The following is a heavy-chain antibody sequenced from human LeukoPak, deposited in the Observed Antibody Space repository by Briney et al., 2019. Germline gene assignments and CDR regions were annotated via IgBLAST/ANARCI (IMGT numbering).Heavy chain of an antibody. J-gene: IGHJ5*02. V-gene: IGHV4-61*01. Sequence: PSETLSLTCTVSGGSVSSGSYYWSWIRQPPGKGLEWIGYIYYSGSTYYNPSLKSRVTISVDTSKNQFSLKLSSVTAADTAVYYCARSGDIVVGTNWFDPWGQGTLVTVSS. CDR3: ARSGDIVVGTNWFDP. CDR2: IYYSGST. D-gene: IGHD2-15*01. CDR1: GGSVSSGSYY.